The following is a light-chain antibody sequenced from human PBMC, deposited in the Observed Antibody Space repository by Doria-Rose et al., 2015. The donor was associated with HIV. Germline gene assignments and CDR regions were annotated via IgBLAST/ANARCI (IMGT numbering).Light chain of an antibody. CDR1: QTVSTY. V-gene: IGKV1-39*01. Sequence: DRVTITCRASQTVSTYLNWFQQEPGKAPKLLIYAASRLQSGVPSRFSSSGSGTDFTLTISGLQPGDFATYYCQQTYSSPPWTFGQGTKVEMK. CDR3: QQTYSSPPWT. J-gene: IGKJ1*01. CDR2: AAS.